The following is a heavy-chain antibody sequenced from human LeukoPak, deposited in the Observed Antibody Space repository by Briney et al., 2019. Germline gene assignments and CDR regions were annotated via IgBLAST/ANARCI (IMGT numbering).Heavy chain of an antibody. V-gene: IGHV1-2*02. D-gene: IGHD4-17*01. CDR3: ARVDYGVPEYFQH. J-gene: IGHJ1*01. Sequence: GASVKVSCKASGYTFTGYYMHWVRQAPGQGLEWMGWINPNSGGTNYAQKFQGRVTMTRDTSISTAYMELSRLRSDDTAVCYCARVDYGVPEYFQHWGQGTLVTVSS. CDR1: GYTFTGYY. CDR2: INPNSGGT.